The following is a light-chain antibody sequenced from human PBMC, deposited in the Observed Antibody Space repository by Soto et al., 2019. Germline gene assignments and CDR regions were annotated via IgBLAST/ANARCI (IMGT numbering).Light chain of an antibody. Sequence: QSALTQTASVSGSPGQSITISCTGTSSDVGSYNLVSWYQQHPGKAPKLIIYEGSKRPSGVSNRFSGSKSGNTASLTISGLQAEDEADYYCCSYAGSSIVVFGGGTKLTVL. CDR1: SSDVGSYNL. V-gene: IGLV2-23*01. CDR2: EGS. CDR3: CSYAGSSIVV. J-gene: IGLJ2*01.